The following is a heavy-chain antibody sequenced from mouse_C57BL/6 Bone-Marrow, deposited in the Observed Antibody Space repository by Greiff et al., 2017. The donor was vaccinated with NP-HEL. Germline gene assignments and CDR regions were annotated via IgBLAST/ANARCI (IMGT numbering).Heavy chain of an antibody. CDR2: ISGGGGNT. CDR3: ARQTGYPFDY. J-gene: IGHJ2*01. Sequence: EVQGVESGGGLVKPGGSLKLSCAASGFTFSSYTMSWVRQTPEKRLEWVATISGGGGNTYYPDSVKGRFTISRDNAKNTLYLQMSSLRSEDTALYYCARQTGYPFDYWGQGTTLTVSS. V-gene: IGHV5-9*01. D-gene: IGHD2-2*01. CDR1: GFTFSSYT.